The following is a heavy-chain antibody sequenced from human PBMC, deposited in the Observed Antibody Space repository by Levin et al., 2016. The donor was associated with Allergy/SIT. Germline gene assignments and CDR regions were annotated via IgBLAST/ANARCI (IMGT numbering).Heavy chain of an antibody. CDR2: ISGSGGST. J-gene: IGHJ6*02. CDR1: GFTFSSYA. V-gene: IGHV3-23*01. CDR3: AKGVQRVLRFLEWSSPSEYYYGMDV. D-gene: IGHD3-3*01. Sequence: GGSLRLSCAASGFTFSSYAMSWVRQAPGKGLEWVSAISGSGGSTYYADSVKGRFTISRDNSKNTLYLQMNSLRAEDTAVYYCAKGVQRVLRFLEWSSPSEYYYGMDVWGQGTTVTVSS.